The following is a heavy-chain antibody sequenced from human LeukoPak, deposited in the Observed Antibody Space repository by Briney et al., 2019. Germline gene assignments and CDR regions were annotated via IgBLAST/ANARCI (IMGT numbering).Heavy chain of an antibody. Sequence: GGSLRLSCTVSGFTVSSNYMSWVRQAPGKGLEWVSVIYSGGSTYYADSVKGRFTISRDNSKNTLYLQMNSLRAEDTAVYYCARGARYSSSWYSLNYWGQGTLVTVSS. J-gene: IGHJ4*02. CDR1: GFTVSSNY. V-gene: IGHV3-66*01. D-gene: IGHD6-13*01. CDR2: IYSGGST. CDR3: ARGARYSSSWYSLNY.